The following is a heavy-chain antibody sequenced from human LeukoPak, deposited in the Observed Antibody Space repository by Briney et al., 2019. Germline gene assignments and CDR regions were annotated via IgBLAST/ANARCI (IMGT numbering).Heavy chain of an antibody. Sequence: SETLSLTCTVSGGSISSSYYWGWIRQPPGKGLEWVGTIYFSGSTYHNPSLKSRVSISLDTTKNQFSLKLSSVTAADTAVYYCARYYASGRQWSFDCWGQGALVTVSS. D-gene: IGHD3-10*01. J-gene: IGHJ4*02. CDR3: ARYYASGRQWSFDC. CDR1: GGSISSSYY. V-gene: IGHV4-39*07. CDR2: IYFSGST.